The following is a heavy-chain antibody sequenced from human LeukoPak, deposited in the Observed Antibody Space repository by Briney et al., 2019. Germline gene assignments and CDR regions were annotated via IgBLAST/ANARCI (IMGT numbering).Heavy chain of an antibody. CDR2: IYSGGST. CDR3: ARDWHYYGMDV. Sequence: PGGSLRFSCAASGFTVSSNYMSWVRQAPGKGLEWVSVIYSGGSTYYADSVKGRFTISRDNSKNTLYLQVNSLRAEDTAVYYCARDWHYYGMDVWGQGTTVTVSS. J-gene: IGHJ6*02. CDR1: GFTVSSNY. V-gene: IGHV3-66*01.